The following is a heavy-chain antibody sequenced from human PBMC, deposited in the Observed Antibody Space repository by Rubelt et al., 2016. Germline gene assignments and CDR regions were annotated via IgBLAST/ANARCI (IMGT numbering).Heavy chain of an antibody. CDR1: GGSISSYY. CDR3: ARDQSSSWYDSAYFDY. Sequence: QVQLQESGPGLVKPSETLSLTCTVSGGSISSYYWSWIRQPPGKGLEWIGYIYYSGSTNYNPSLKSRVTISVDTSKNQFSLKLNSVTPEDTAVYYCARDQSSSWYDSAYFDYWGQGTLVTVSS. D-gene: IGHD6-13*01. V-gene: IGHV4-59*12. CDR2: IYYSGST. J-gene: IGHJ4*02.